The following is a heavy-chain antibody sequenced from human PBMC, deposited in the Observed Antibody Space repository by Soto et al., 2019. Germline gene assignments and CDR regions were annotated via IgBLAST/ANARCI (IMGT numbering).Heavy chain of an antibody. CDR2: IYYSGST. Sequence: SETLSLTCTVSGGSISSYYWSWIRQPPGKGLEWIGYIYYSGSTNYNPSLKSRVTISVDTSKNQFSLKLSSVTAADTAVYYCARHMWGGGYCSGGSCSPPRPFDYWGQGTRVTVSS. CDR1: GGSISSYY. D-gene: IGHD2-15*01. J-gene: IGHJ4*02. V-gene: IGHV4-59*08. CDR3: ARHMWGGGYCSGGSCSPPRPFDY.